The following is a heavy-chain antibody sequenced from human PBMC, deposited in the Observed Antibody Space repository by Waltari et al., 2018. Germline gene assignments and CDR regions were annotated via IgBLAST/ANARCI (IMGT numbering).Heavy chain of an antibody. CDR2: IYYSGST. CDR1: GGSISRYY. J-gene: IGHJ4*02. Sequence: QVQLQESGPGLVKPSETLSLTCTVSGGSISRYYWSWIRQPPGKGLEWIGYIYYSGSTNYNPSLKSRVTISVDTSKNQFSLKLSSVTAADTAVYYCARGRTQGDYWGQGTLVTVSS. CDR3: ARGRTQGDY. V-gene: IGHV4-59*01.